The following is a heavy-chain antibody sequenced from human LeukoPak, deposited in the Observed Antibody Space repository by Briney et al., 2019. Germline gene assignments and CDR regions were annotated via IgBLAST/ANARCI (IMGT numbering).Heavy chain of an antibody. CDR3: ARDLLTGTQDAFDI. V-gene: IGHV1-2*02. J-gene: IGHJ3*02. Sequence: ASVKVSCKASGYTFTGYYMHWVRQAPGQGLEWMGWINPNSGGTNYAQKFQGRVTMTRDTSISTAYMKLSRLRSDDTAVYYCARDLLTGTQDAFDIWGQGTMVTVSS. CDR2: INPNSGGT. CDR1: GYTFTGYY. D-gene: IGHD1-7*01.